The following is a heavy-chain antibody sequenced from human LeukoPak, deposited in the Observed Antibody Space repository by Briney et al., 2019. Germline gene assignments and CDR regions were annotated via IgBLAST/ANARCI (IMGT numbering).Heavy chain of an antibody. V-gene: IGHV1-2*02. Sequence: ASVKVSCKASGYTFTGYYMHWVRQAPGQGLEWMGWINPNSGGTNYAQKFQGRVTMTRDTSISTAYMELSRLRSDDTAVYYCARDPLADAYTDYDFFDYWGQGTLVTVSS. CDR3: ARDPLADAYTDYDFFDY. CDR1: GYTFTGYY. J-gene: IGHJ4*02. D-gene: IGHD4-17*01. CDR2: INPNSGGT.